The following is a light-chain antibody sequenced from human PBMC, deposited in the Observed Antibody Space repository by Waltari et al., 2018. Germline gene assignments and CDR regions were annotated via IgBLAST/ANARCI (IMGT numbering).Light chain of an antibody. Sequence: QSVLTQPPSASGTPGQRVSISCSGSYPNLGINYLSWYQQPPGAAPKLLIYRNNQRPSGVPDRFSASKYGTSASLAISGLRSEDEAVYYCAAWDESHYVFGPGTKVTVL. J-gene: IGLJ1*01. CDR2: RNN. CDR1: YPNLGINY. CDR3: AAWDESHYV. V-gene: IGLV1-47*01.